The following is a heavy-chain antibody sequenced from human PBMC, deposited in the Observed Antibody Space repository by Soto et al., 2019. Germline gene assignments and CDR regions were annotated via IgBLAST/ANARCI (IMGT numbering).Heavy chain of an antibody. CDR1: GGSFSGYY. CDR3: ARSPRLPPSARGNDY. CDR2: INHSGST. J-gene: IGHJ4*02. Sequence: QVQLQQWGAGLLKPSETLSLTCAVYGGSFSGYYWSWIRQPPGKGLEWMGEINHSGSTNYNPSLKSRVTISVDTSKNQFSRKLSAVTAADTAVYYGARSPRLPPSARGNDYWGQGTLVTVSS. D-gene: IGHD2-15*01. V-gene: IGHV4-34*01.